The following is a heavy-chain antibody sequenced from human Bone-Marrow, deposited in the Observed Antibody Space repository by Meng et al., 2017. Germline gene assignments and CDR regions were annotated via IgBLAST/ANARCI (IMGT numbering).Heavy chain of an antibody. Sequence: GESLKISCAASGFTFSSYWMSWVRQAPGKGLEWVTNIQQDGSEKYYVDSVKGRFTVSRDNAKNSLYLQMNSLRAEDTAVYYCAKDLRLGRFDYWGQGTLVTVSS. CDR3: AKDLRLGRFDY. CDR2: IQQDGSEK. D-gene: IGHD3-16*01. CDR1: GFTFSSYW. J-gene: IGHJ4*02. V-gene: IGHV3-7*03.